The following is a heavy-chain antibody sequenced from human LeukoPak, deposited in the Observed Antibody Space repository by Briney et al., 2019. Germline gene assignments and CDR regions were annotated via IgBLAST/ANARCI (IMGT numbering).Heavy chain of an antibody. V-gene: IGHV4-34*01. CDR3: ARLVGRYLVVTVVMEGFDY. CDR1: GGSFSGYY. J-gene: IGHJ4*02. D-gene: IGHD1-26*01. CDR2: INHSGST. Sequence: PSETLSLTCAVYGGSFSGYYWSWIRQPPGKGLEWIGEINHSGSTNYNPSLKSRVTISVDTSKNQFSLKLSSVTAADTAVYYCARLVGRYLVVTVVMEGFDYWGQGTLVTVSS.